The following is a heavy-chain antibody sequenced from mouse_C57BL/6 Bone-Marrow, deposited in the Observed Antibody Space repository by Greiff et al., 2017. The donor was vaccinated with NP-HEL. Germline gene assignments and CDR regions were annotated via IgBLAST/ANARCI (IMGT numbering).Heavy chain of an antibody. D-gene: IGHD4-1*01. CDR1: GFTFSDYG. Sequence: EVKVEESGGGLVKPGGSLKLSCAASGFTFSDYGMHWVRQAPEKGLEWVAYISSGSSTIYYADTVKGRFTISRDNAKNTLFLQMTSLRSEDTAMYYCAVNWTGFAYWGQGTLVTVSA. CDR2: ISSGSSTI. J-gene: IGHJ3*01. V-gene: IGHV5-17*01. CDR3: AVNWTGFAY.